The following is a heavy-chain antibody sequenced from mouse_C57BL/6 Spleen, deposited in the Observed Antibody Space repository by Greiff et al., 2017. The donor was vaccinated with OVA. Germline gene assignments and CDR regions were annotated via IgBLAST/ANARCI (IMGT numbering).Heavy chain of an antibody. Sequence: DVKLVESGGGLVQSGRSLRLSCATSGFTFSDFYMEWVRQAPGKGLEWIAASRNKANDYTTEYSASVKGRFIVSRDTSQSILYLQMNALRAEDTAIYYCAREFDYWGQGTTLTVSS. CDR2: SRNKANDYTT. CDR1: GFTFSDFY. V-gene: IGHV7-1*01. J-gene: IGHJ2*01. CDR3: AREFDY.